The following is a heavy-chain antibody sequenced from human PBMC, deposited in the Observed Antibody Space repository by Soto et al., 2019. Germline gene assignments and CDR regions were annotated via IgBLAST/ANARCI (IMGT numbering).Heavy chain of an antibody. V-gene: IGHV3-30*18. CDR1: GFTFNNSG. CDR3: AKDRVPGAYGHYYGMDV. CDR2: ISFDGSET. Sequence: QVQLVESGGGVVQPGRSLRLSCAVSGFTFNNSGMHWIRQAPGKGLEWVAVISFDGSETYYADSMKGRFTISRDNSKNMLQLQKNSLRAEDTAIYYCAKDRVPGAYGHYYGMDVWGQGTTVTVSS. J-gene: IGHJ6*02. D-gene: IGHD6-19*01.